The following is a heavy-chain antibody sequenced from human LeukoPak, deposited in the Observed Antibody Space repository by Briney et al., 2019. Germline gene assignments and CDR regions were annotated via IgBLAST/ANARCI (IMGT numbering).Heavy chain of an antibody. CDR2: ISAYNGNT. CDR3: ARGVVVPMIVVVIDAFDI. CDR1: GYTFTSYG. J-gene: IGHJ3*02. D-gene: IGHD3-22*01. V-gene: IGHV1-18*01. Sequence: PGASVKVSCKGSGYTFTSYGISWVRQAPGQGLEWMGWISAYNGNTNYAQKLQGRVTMTTDTSTSTAYMELRSLRSDDTAVYYCARGVVVPMIVVVIDAFDIWGQGTMVTVSS.